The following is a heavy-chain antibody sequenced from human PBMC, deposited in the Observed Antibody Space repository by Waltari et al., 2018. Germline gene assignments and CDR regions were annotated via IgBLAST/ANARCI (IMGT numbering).Heavy chain of an antibody. D-gene: IGHD5-12*01. CDR1: GFTFSSYS. CDR2: ISSSSSTI. V-gene: IGHV3-48*01. J-gene: IGHJ6*02. CDR3: ARKGGYDLLGVYYYYGMDV. Sequence: EVQLVESGGGLVQPGGSLRLSCAASGFTFSSYSMNWVRQAPGKGLEWVSYISSSSSTIYYADSVKGRFTISRDNAKNSLYLQMNRLGAEDTAVYYCARKGGYDLLGVYYYYGMDVWGQGTTVTVSS.